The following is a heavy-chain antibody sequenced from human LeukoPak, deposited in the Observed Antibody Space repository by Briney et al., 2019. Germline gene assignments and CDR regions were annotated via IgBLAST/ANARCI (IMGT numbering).Heavy chain of an antibody. CDR2: INPNSGGT. CDR1: GYTFTGYY. D-gene: IGHD2-2*02. J-gene: IGHJ6*02. Sequence: ASVKVSCKASGYTFTGYYMHWVRQAPGQGLEWMGWINPNSGGTNYARKFQGRVTMTRDTSISTAYMELSRLRSDDTAVYYCARDIYCSSTSCYKSRPYYYYGMDVWGQGTTVTVSS. CDR3: ARDIYCSSTSCYKSRPYYYYGMDV. V-gene: IGHV1-2*02.